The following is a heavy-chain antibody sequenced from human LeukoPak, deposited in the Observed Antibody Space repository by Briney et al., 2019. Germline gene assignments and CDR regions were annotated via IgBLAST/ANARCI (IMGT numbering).Heavy chain of an antibody. J-gene: IGHJ6*03. CDR2: IYTSGST. V-gene: IGHV4-4*07. D-gene: IGHD6-25*01. CDR3: ATARAGDYYYYMDV. CDR1: GGSISSYY. Sequence: PSETLSLTCTVSGGSISSYYWSWIRQPAGKGLEWIGRIYTSGSTNYNPSLKGRVTISRDTSKSLFALKLSPVTAADTAVYYCATARAGDYYYYMDVWGKGTTVTVSS.